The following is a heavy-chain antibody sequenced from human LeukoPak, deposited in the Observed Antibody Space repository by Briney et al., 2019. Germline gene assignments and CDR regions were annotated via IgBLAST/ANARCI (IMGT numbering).Heavy chain of an antibody. J-gene: IGHJ3*02. V-gene: IGHV3-21*01. CDR1: GFTFSSYS. Sequence: PGGSLRLSCAASGFTFSSYSMNWVRQAPGKGLEWVSSISSSSSYIYYADSAKGRFTISRDNAKNSLYLQMNSLRAEDTAVYYCASTPPPAYVWGSYRLDAFDIWGQGTMVTVSS. D-gene: IGHD3-16*02. CDR3: ASTPPPAYVWGSYRLDAFDI. CDR2: ISSSSSYI.